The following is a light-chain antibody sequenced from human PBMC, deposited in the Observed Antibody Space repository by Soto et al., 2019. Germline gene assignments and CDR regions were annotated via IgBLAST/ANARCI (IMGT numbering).Light chain of an antibody. Sequence: DIQMTQSPSSLSASVGDRVTITCRASQSISNFLNWYQQKPGKAPKLLVYTASSLQSGVPSRFSGSGSGTDFTLTISSLQPEDFATYHCQQRYSTPYTFGQGTKVDIK. CDR3: QQRYSTPYT. CDR2: TAS. CDR1: QSISNF. J-gene: IGKJ2*01. V-gene: IGKV1-39*01.